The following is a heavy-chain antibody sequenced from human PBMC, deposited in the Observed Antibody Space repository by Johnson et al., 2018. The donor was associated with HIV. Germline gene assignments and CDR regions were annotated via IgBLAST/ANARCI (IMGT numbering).Heavy chain of an antibody. J-gene: IGHJ3*01. V-gene: IGHV3-30*02. Sequence: QVHLVESGGGVVQPGESLRLSCAASGFTFSHYGMHWVRQAPGKGLAWVAFIQNDESVKYYADSVKGRFTISSDNSRNTLYLQMGTLGPEETAVYYCAKGEAQEGWIQLRSFAFDFWGRGTMVTVSS. CDR3: AKGEAQEGWIQLRSFAFDF. CDR2: IQNDESVK. CDR1: GFTFSHYG. D-gene: IGHD5-24*01.